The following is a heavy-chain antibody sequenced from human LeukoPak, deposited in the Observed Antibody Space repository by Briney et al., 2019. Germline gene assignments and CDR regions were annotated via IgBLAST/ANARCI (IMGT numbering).Heavy chain of an antibody. CDR3: ARYDTRDYYFDY. D-gene: IGHD3-22*01. V-gene: IGHV4-59*01. J-gene: IGHJ4*02. Sequence: PSETLSLTCTVSSGSISSYYWSWIRQPPGKGLEWIGYIYYSGTTNYNPSLKSRVTISVDTSKTQFSLKLSSVTAADTAIYYCARYDTRDYYFDYWGQGALVTVSS. CDR1: SGSISSYY. CDR2: IYYSGTT.